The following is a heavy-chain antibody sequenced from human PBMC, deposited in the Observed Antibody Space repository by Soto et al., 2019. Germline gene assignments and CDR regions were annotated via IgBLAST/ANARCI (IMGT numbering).Heavy chain of an antibody. D-gene: IGHD4-17*01. Sequence: QVQLVQSGAEVKKPGASVKVSCKASGYIFTSYGISWVRQAPGQGLEWMGWISTYNGNTNYAQKLQGRVTMTTNTSTSTGYMELRSLRSDDTAVYYCARVMGYDYEDYWGQGTLVTVSS. J-gene: IGHJ4*02. CDR3: ARVMGYDYEDY. CDR1: GYIFTSYG. CDR2: ISTYNGNT. V-gene: IGHV1-18*01.